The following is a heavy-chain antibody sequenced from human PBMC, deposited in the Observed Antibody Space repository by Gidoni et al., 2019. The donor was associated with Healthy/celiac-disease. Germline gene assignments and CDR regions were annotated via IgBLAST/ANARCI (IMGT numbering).Heavy chain of an antibody. CDR1: GFTVNSNY. D-gene: IGHD1-26*01. J-gene: IGHJ3*01. CDR3: AYLNPLVGASDF. V-gene: IGHV3-53*01. Sequence: EVQLVESGGGLIQPGESLRLSCAASGFTVNSNYMSWVRQAPGKGLEWVSLIYSGGSTYYVDSVKGRFTISRDNSKNTLYLQMNSLTAEDTAVYYCAYLNPLVGASDFWGQGTMVTVSS. CDR2: IYSGGST.